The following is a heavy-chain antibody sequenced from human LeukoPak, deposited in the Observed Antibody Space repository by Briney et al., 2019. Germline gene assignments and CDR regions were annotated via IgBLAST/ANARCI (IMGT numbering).Heavy chain of an antibody. CDR2: IRYDGSNK. CDR3: AKERDTAMVTIDY. D-gene: IGHD5-18*01. Sequence: GGSLRLSCAASGFTFSSYAMHWVRQAPGKGLEWLAFIRYDGSNKYYADSVKGRFTISRDNSKNTLYLQMNSLRAEDTAVYYCAKERDTAMVTIDYWGQGTLVTVSS. J-gene: IGHJ4*02. V-gene: IGHV3-30*02. CDR1: GFTFSSYA.